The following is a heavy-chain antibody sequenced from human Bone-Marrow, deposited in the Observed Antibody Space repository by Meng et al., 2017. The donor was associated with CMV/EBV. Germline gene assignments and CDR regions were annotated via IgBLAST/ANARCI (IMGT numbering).Heavy chain of an antibody. Sequence: GESLKISCAASGFTFSSYWMGWVRRASGKGLEWVSSISGRSSYKYYADSVRGRFTISRDNAKNSLYLQMNSLRAEDTAVYYCARAGYVGDYADAFDIWGQGTMVTVSS. CDR3: ARAGYVGDYADAFDI. J-gene: IGHJ3*02. CDR2: ISGRSSYK. D-gene: IGHD4-17*01. V-gene: IGHV3-21*01. CDR1: GFTFSSYW.